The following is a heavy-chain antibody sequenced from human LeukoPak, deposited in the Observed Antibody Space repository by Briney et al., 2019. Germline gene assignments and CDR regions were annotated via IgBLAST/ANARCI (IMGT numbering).Heavy chain of an antibody. J-gene: IGHJ3*02. CDR1: GFTFSSYA. CDR2: ISYDGSNK. V-gene: IGHV3-30*14. CDR3: ARSFYDSSGYILGYAFDI. D-gene: IGHD3-22*01. Sequence: GGSLRLSCAASGFTFSSYAMHWVRQAPGKGLEWVAVISYDGSNKYYADSVKGRFTISRDNSKNTLHLQMGSLRAEDLAVYYCARSFYDSSGYILGYAFDIWGQGTMVTVSS.